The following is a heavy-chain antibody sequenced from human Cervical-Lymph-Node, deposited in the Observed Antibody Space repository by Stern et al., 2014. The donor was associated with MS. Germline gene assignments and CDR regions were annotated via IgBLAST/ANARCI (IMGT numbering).Heavy chain of an antibody. Sequence: QLQLQESGPGLVKPSETLSLTCTVSGASISSYFWSWILQTPGKRLEWIGYVYNNGRTSYSPSLRSRASISVDTSKNQFSLKLSSVTAADTAVYFCASTYDLDVWGQGTTVIVSS. CDR2: VYNNGRT. V-gene: IGHV4-59*01. J-gene: IGHJ6*02. CDR3: ASTYDLDV. CDR1: GASISSYF.